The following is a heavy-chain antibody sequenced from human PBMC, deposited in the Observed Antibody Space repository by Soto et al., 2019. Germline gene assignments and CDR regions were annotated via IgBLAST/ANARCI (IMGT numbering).Heavy chain of an antibody. Sequence: GGSLRLSRAASGVTFSSYAMSWVRPAPGKGLEWVSVLSGGGGSTYYAESVKGRFTISRDNSKNTLYLQMNSLRAEDTAIYFCAKGTGVVPTGNRFDYWGQGTLVTVSS. CDR3: AKGTGVVPTGNRFDY. D-gene: IGHD7-27*01. J-gene: IGHJ4*02. CDR2: LSGGGGST. CDR1: GVTFSSYA. V-gene: IGHV3-23*01.